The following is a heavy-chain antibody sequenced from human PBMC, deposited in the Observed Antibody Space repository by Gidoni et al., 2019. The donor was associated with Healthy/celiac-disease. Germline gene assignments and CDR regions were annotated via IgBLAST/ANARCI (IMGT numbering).Heavy chain of an antibody. D-gene: IGHD4-17*01. J-gene: IGHJ4*02. CDR3: AKDKGDYGGNPRGDYFDY. CDR1: GFTFSSYA. V-gene: IGHV3-23*01. CDR2: ISGSGGST. Sequence: EVQLLESGGGLVQPGGSLRLSCAASGFTFSSYAMRWVRQAPGKGLEWVSAISGSGGSTYYADSVKGRFTISRDNSKNTLYLQMNSLRAEDTAVYYCAKDKGDYGGNPRGDYFDYWGQGTLVTVSS.